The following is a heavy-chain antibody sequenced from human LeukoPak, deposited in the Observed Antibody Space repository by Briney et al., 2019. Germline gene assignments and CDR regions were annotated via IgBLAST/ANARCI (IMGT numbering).Heavy chain of an antibody. CDR3: SKDVGAGDQLLLIAFDV. CDR2: FSRNSATI. V-gene: IGHV3-9*03. CDR1: GFTFAEYA. J-gene: IGHJ3*01. Sequence: GRSLRLSCAASGFTFAEYAMHWVRQAPGKGLGGFSGFSRNSATIGYADSVKRRFTISTDNAKKSLYLQMNSLRAQDMALYYCSKDVGAGDQLLLIAFDVWGQGTMVTVSP. D-gene: IGHD2-2*01.